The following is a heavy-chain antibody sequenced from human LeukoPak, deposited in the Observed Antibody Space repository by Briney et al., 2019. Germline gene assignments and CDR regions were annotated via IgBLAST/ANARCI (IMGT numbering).Heavy chain of an antibody. CDR2: ITVMSGTA. D-gene: IGHD5-12*01. Sequence: VKVSCKASGYTFTSYGISWVRQAPGQGLEWMGRITVMSGTANYAQKFQDRVTITTDESTRTSYMEVSSLRSEDTAVYFCATELRGYSFGYDSWGQGTLVTVSS. CDR3: ATELRGYSFGYDS. CDR1: GYTFTSYG. J-gene: IGHJ5*01. V-gene: IGHV1-69*05.